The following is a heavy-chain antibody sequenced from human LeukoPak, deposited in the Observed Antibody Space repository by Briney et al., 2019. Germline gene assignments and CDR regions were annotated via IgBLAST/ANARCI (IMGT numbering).Heavy chain of an antibody. V-gene: IGHV3-30*03. Sequence: PGGSLRLSCAASEFGFNYYGMVWFRQSPGKGLEWVATISYDERGKHYADSVQGRFTISRDNSKSVLYLQLDYLRPEDTAVYYCSTDGTPKFEHWGQGTLVTVSS. CDR2: ISYDERGK. CDR1: EFGFNYYG. CDR3: STDGTPKFEH. J-gene: IGHJ1*01. D-gene: IGHD3-16*01.